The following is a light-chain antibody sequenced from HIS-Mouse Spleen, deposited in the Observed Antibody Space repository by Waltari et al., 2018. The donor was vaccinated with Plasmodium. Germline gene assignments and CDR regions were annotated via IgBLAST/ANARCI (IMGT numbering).Light chain of an antibody. CDR1: SSDVGSYNR. CDR3: CSYAGSSTHVV. CDR2: EGS. J-gene: IGLJ2*01. Sequence: QSALTQPASVSGSPGQAITLPCTGTSSDVGSYNRVSLYQPPPGKAPQLRLYEGSKRPSGVSNRFSGSKSGNTASLTISGLQAEDEADYYCCSYAGSSTHVVFGGGTKLTVL. V-gene: IGLV2-23*01.